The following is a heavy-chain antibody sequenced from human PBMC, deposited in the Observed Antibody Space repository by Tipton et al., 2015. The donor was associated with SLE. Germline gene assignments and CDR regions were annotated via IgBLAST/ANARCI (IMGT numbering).Heavy chain of an antibody. CDR3: ARGRYSSSSVYYYYDMDV. D-gene: IGHD6-6*01. J-gene: IGHJ6*03. Sequence: TLSLTCTVSGYSISSDYYWGWIRQPPGKGLEWIGYIYYSGSTDDNPSLKSRVTISVDTSKNQFSLKVSSVTAADTAVYYCARGRYSSSSVYYYYDMDVWGKGTTVTVSS. CDR1: GYSISSDYY. V-gene: IGHV4-38-2*02. CDR2: IYYSGST.